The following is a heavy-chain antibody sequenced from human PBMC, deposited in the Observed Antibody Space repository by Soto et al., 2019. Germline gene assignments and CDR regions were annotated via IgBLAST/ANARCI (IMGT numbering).Heavy chain of an antibody. CDR2: ISAYNGNT. CDR1: GYSFATSG. CDR3: ARAGHYYDSSGYAN. J-gene: IGHJ4*02. Sequence: QVKLVQSGTEVKKPGASMKVSCKASGYSFATSGMSWVRQAPGQGLEWMGWISAYNGNTNYEQKLQDRVTMTTDTSTSTAYLELRSLGSDDTAVYYCARAGHYYDSSGYANWGQGTLVTVSS. D-gene: IGHD3-22*01. V-gene: IGHV1-18*01.